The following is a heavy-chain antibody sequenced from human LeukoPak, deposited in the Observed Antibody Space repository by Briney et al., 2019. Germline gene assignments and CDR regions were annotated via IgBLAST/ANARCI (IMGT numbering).Heavy chain of an antibody. D-gene: IGHD1-26*01. CDR3: ARDGCPTTKSGCVGNWFDP. CDR1: GGYISSYY. V-gene: IGHV4-59*01. Sequence: PSETLSLTCTVSGGYISSYYWSWIRQPPGKGLEWIGYMYYTGSTNYNPSPKSRLTISVDTSKNQFSLRLSSVTAADTAVYYCARDGCPTTKSGCVGNWFDPWGQGTLVTVSS. CDR2: MYYTGST. J-gene: IGHJ5*02.